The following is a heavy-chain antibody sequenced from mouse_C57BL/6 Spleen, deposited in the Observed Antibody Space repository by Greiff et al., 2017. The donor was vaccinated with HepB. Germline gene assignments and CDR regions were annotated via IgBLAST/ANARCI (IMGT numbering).Heavy chain of an antibody. CDR3: ARDFNYYGSSYRWYFDV. CDR2: ISDGGSYT. Sequence: EVKLVESGGGLVKPGGSLKLSCAASGFTFSSYAMSWVRQTQEKRLEWVATISDGGSYTYYPDNVKGRFTISIDNAKNNLYLQMSHLKSEETAMYYCARDFNYYGSSYRWYFDVWGTGTTVTVSS. V-gene: IGHV5-4*03. D-gene: IGHD1-1*01. CDR1: GFTFSSYA. J-gene: IGHJ1*03.